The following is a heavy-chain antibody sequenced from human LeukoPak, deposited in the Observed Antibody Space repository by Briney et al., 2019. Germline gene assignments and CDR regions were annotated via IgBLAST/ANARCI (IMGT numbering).Heavy chain of an antibody. CDR1: GFTFSSYG. Sequence: PGGSLRLSCAASGFTFSSYGMNWVRQAPGKGLEWVAVISYDGSNKYYADSVKGRFTISRDNSKNTLYLQMNSLRAEDTAVYYCAKERIAAPPSPYYFDYWGQGTLVTVSS. J-gene: IGHJ4*02. CDR3: AKERIAAPPSPYYFDY. CDR2: ISYDGSNK. V-gene: IGHV3-30*18. D-gene: IGHD6-6*01.